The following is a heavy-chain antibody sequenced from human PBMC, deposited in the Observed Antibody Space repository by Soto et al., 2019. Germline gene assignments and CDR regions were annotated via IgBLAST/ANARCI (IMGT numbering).Heavy chain of an antibody. CDR1: GYSFTSYW. V-gene: IGHV5-10-1*01. Sequence: RGESLKISCKGSGYSFTSYWISWVRQMPGKGLEWKGRIDPSDSYTNYSPSFQGHVTISADKSITTAYLQWSSLKAADSAMYYCARLAMAARRGYYGMDVWGQGTTVTVSS. J-gene: IGHJ6*02. D-gene: IGHD6-19*01. CDR3: ARLAMAARRGYYGMDV. CDR2: IDPSDSYT.